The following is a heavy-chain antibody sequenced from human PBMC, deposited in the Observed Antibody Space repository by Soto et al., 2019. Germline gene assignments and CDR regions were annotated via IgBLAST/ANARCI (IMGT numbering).Heavy chain of an antibody. CDR3: AKRGRQWLVTSDSNY. J-gene: IGHJ4*02. V-gene: IGHV3-72*01. D-gene: IGHD6-19*01. Sequence: RLSYAASECAVNDYYMDWVLQAPGKKSEWVGRTRNKANIYTTEYAASVEGRFTISRDSSKNTVSLEMTSLRAEDTAVYYCAKRGRQWLVTSDSNYSGQGALVTVSS. CDR1: ECAVNDYY. CDR2: TRNKANIYTT.